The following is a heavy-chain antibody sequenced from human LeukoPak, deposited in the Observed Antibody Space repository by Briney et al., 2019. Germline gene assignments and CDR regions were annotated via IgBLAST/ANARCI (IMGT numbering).Heavy chain of an antibody. V-gene: IGHV1-69*05. D-gene: IGHD6-19*01. CDR1: GGTFSSYA. Sequence: ASVKVSCKASGGTFSSYAISWVRQAPGQGLEWMGGIIPIFGTANYAQKFQGRVTMTRNASAGTAHMELSSLKSDDTAVYFCVRGYGTGWYGGDYWGQGTLVTVSS. CDR3: VRGYGTGWYGGDY. J-gene: IGHJ4*02. CDR2: IIPIFGTA.